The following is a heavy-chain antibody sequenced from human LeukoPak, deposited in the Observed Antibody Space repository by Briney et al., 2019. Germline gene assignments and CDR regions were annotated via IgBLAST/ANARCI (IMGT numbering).Heavy chain of an antibody. V-gene: IGHV3-74*01. CDR2: INSDGSNT. Sequence: GGSLRLSCAASGFTFSSYWMHWVRQAPGKGLVWVSRINSDGSNTNYADSVKGRFTISRDNAKNTLYLQMNSLRAEDTAVYYCAKKGYYDGSGYYMYYFDHWGQGTLVTVSS. CDR3: AKKGYYDGSGYYMYYFDH. J-gene: IGHJ4*02. CDR1: GFTFSSYW. D-gene: IGHD3-22*01.